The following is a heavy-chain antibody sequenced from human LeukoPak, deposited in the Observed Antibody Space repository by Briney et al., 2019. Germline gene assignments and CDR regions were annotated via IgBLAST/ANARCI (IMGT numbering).Heavy chain of an antibody. Sequence: PGGSLRLSCAASGFTFSSYAMHWVRQAPGKGLEYVSAISSDGGSTYYANSVEGRFTIFRDNSKNTLYLQMGSLRDEDMAEYYCARSGYCSGGSCYVDFWGKGALVTVSS. CDR3: ARSGYCSGGSCYVDF. V-gene: IGHV3-64*01. J-gene: IGHJ4*02. CDR1: GFTFSSYA. D-gene: IGHD2-15*01. CDR2: ISSDGGST.